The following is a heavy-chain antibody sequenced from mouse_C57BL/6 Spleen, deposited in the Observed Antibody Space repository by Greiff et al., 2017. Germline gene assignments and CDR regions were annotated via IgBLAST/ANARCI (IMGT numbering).Heavy chain of an antibody. CDR2: IWRGGST. V-gene: IGHV2-5*01. CDR3: AKNASNWDYAMDY. CDR1: GFSLTSYG. J-gene: IGHJ4*01. Sequence: VKLVESGPGLVQPSQSLSITCTVSGFSLTSYGVHWVRQSPGKGLEWLGVIWRGGSTDYNAAFMSRLSITKDNSTSQVFFKMNSLQADDTAIYYCAKNASNWDYAMDYWGQGTSVTVSS. D-gene: IGHD4-1*01.